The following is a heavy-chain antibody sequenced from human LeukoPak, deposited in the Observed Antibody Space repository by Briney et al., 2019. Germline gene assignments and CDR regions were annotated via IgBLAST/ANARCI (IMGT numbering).Heavy chain of an antibody. CDR3: ARGARDGDYFYFDY. D-gene: IGHD4-17*01. J-gene: IGHJ4*02. Sequence: SETLSLTCAVYGGSFSGYYWSWIRQPPGKGLEWIGEINHSGSTNYNPSLTSRVTISVDTSKNQFSLKLSSVTAADTAVYYCARGARDGDYFYFDYWGQGTLVTVSS. CDR2: INHSGST. CDR1: GGSFSGYY. V-gene: IGHV4-34*01.